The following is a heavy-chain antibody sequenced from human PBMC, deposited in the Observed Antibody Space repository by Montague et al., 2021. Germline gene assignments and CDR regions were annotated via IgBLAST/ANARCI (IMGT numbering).Heavy chain of an antibody. CDR2: IYYSGNS. D-gene: IGHD6-13*01. CDR1: GASITSNLYY. CDR3: ARVFSSWYVGWFDP. V-gene: IGHV4-39*07. Sequence: SETLSLTCTVSGASITSNLYYWGWTRQSPGTGLDWIGSIYYSGNSFYQPSLESRITMAVDTSKNQFSLKLSSVTAADTAIYYCARVFSSWYVGWFDPWGQGTLVSVS. J-gene: IGHJ5*02.